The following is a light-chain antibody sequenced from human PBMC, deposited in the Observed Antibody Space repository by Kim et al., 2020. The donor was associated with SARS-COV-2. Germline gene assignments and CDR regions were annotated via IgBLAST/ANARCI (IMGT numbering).Light chain of an antibody. CDR2: RNN. J-gene: IGLJ3*02. CDR3: SAWDRSLSAWV. V-gene: IGLV10-54*01. Sequence: RNAPRTCTGNKNNVGNEGATWRQQHQGHPPKLLSYRNNNRPSGISERLSAYKSGNTASLTITGLQPEDEGDHYCSAWDRSLSAWVFGGGTQLTVL. CDR1: KNNVGNEG.